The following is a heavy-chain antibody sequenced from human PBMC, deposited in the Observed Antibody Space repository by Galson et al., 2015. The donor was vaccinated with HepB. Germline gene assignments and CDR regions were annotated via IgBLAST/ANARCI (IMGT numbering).Heavy chain of an antibody. V-gene: IGHV3-33*08. CDR2: IWYDGSNK. CDR1: GFTFSSYG. Sequence: LRLSCAASGFTFSSYGMHWVRQAPGKGLEWVAVIWYDGSNKYYADSVKGRFTISRDNSKNTLYLQMNSLRAEDTAVYYCARGTHYYDSSGYYLGNEGYWGQGTLVTVSS. J-gene: IGHJ4*02. CDR3: ARGTHYYDSSGYYLGNEGY. D-gene: IGHD3-22*01.